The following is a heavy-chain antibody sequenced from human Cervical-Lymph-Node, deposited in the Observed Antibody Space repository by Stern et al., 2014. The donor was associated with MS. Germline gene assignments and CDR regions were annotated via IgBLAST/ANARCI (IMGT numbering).Heavy chain of an antibody. Sequence: QVQLQESGPRLVKPSETLSLTCSVSGGSISTYRWNWIRQYPGKGLEWIGYSYYDGSTNYNFSLKSRVIISVDRSGNQYSLKLSSVTAADTAVYYCARSRHTGSGWLYYFDYWGQGALVTVSS. D-gene: IGHD6-19*01. CDR1: GGSISTYR. J-gene: IGHJ4*02. CDR3: ARSRHTGSGWLYYFDY. CDR2: SYYDGST. V-gene: IGHV4-59*01.